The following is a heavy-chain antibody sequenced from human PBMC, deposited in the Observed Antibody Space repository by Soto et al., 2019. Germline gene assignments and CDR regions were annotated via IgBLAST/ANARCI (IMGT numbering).Heavy chain of an antibody. CDR3: ARAVAVAADFDH. CDR1: GYTFTSYA. V-gene: IGHV1-3*01. Sequence: ASVKVSCKASGYTFTSYAMHWVRQAPGQRLEWMGWINAGNGNTKYTQKFQGRVTITRDTSASTAYMELSSLRSEDTAVYYCARAVAVAADFDHWGQGTLVTVSS. J-gene: IGHJ4*02. CDR2: INAGNGNT. D-gene: IGHD6-19*01.